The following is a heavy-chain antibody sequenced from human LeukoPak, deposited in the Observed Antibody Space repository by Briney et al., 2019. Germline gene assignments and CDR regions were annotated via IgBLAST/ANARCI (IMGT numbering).Heavy chain of an antibody. D-gene: IGHD2-2*01. Sequence: GGSLRLSCAASGFTFSTYGMHWVRQAPGKGLEWVAFIRYDGRNKYYADSVKGRFTISRDNSKNTVYLQMNSLRAEDTAVYYCAAPGVPAATYYFDYWGQGTLVTVS. CDR3: AAPGVPAATYYFDY. V-gene: IGHV3-30*02. CDR2: IRYDGRNK. CDR1: GFTFSTYG. J-gene: IGHJ4*02.